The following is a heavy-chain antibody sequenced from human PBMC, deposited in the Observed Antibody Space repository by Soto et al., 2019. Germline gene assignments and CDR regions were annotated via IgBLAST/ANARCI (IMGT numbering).Heavy chain of an antibody. CDR3: AKTLLRYFDWCVDY. CDR1: GFTFSSYG. V-gene: IGHV3-30*18. D-gene: IGHD3-9*01. CDR2: ISYDGSNK. J-gene: IGHJ4*02. Sequence: GGSLRLSCAASGFTFSSYGMHWVRQAPGKGLEWVAVISYDGSNKYYADSVKGRFTISRDNSKNTLYLQMNSLRAEDTAVYYCAKTLLRYFDWCVDYWGQGTLVTVSS.